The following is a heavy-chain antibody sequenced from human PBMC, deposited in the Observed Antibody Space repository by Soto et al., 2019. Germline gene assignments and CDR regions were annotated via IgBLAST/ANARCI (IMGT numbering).Heavy chain of an antibody. J-gene: IGHJ4*02. Sequence: QVHLAQSGGGVVQPGRSLTLSCAASGYSITNHGRHWVRQAPGKGLEWVALIWAHGTDQYYADSVKGRFNVSRDTSTNTVYLQMNSLRAEDTARYYCGKDIRSGSIDYWGQGTLVTVSS. V-gene: IGHV3-33*06. CDR3: GKDIRSGSIDY. CDR2: IWAHGTDQ. D-gene: IGHD1-1*01. CDR1: GYSITNHG.